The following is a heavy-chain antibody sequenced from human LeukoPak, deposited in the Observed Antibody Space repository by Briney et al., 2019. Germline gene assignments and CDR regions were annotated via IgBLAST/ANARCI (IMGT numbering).Heavy chain of an antibody. CDR2: SNPNSGGT. J-gene: IGHJ4*02. Sequence: GASVQVSYQPSGYTLPDYCLHWVRQAPGHGLEWLGWSNPNSGGTTYAQKFQGRVTMTRDTSISTAYMELSRLKSDDTAVYYCARVHFYDSSGYSLINPWGQGTLVTVSS. CDR1: GYTLPDYC. CDR3: ARVHFYDSSGYSLINP. V-gene: IGHV1-2*02. D-gene: IGHD3-22*01.